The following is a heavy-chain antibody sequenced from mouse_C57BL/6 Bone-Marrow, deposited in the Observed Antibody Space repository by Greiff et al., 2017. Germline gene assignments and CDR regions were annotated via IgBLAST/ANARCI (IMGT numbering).Heavy chain of an antibody. CDR3: SRRGDHGEFAY. CDR2: INSDGGST. CDR1: EYAFPSPD. J-gene: IGHJ3*01. V-gene: IGHV5-2*01. D-gene: IGHD3-3*01. Sequence: EVQVVESGGGLVQPGESLKLSCESNEYAFPSPDMSWVRKTPGKRLELVAAINSDGGSTYYPDTMERRFIISRDNTKKTLYLQMSSLRSEDTALYYCSRRGDHGEFAYWGQGTLVTVSA.